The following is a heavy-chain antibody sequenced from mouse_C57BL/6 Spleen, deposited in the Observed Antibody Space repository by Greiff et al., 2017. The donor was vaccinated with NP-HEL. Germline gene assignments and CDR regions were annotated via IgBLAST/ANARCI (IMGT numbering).Heavy chain of an antibody. CDR2: ISYDGSN. CDR3: ARGGGDYGSSSVYFDY. J-gene: IGHJ2*01. V-gene: IGHV3-6*01. D-gene: IGHD1-1*01. Sequence: EVKLQESGPGLVKPSQSLSLTCSVTGYSITSGYYWNWIRQFPGNKLEWMGYISYDGSNNYNPSLKNRISITRDTSKNQFFLKLNSVTTEDTATYYCARGGGDYGSSSVYFDYWGQGTTLTVSS. CDR1: GYSITSGYY.